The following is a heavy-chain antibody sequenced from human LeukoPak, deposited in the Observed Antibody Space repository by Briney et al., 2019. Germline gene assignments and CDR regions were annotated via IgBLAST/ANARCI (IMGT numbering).Heavy chain of an antibody. V-gene: IGHV4-34*01. J-gene: IGHJ4*02. CDR1: GGSFSGYY. CDR2: INHSGST. Sequence: SETLSLTCAVYGGSFSGYYWSWIRQPPGKGLEWIGEINHSGSTNYNPSLKSRVTISVDTSKNQFSLELSSVTAADTAVYYCARGRITMVRGQFGYWGQGTLVTVSS. D-gene: IGHD3-10*01. CDR3: ARGRITMVRGQFGY.